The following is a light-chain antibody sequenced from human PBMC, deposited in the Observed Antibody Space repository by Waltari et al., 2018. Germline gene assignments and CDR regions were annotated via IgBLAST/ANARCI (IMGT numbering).Light chain of an antibody. CDR2: YVS. J-gene: IGLJ3*02. Sequence: QSALTQPASVSGSPGQSITISCTGTSRDVGGYTYVSWFQQHPGRAPKLMIYYVSKRPSGVSNRFSGSKSGNAASLTISGLQAEDEADYYCSSYTSISTLVFGVGTKVTVL. V-gene: IGLV2-14*01. CDR1: SRDVGGYTY. CDR3: SSYTSISTLV.